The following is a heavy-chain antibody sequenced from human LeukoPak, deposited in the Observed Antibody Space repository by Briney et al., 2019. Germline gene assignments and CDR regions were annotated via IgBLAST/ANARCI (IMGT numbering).Heavy chain of an antibody. CDR1: GFTVSSNY. D-gene: IGHD2-21*01. CDR2: IYSGGST. J-gene: IGHJ4*02. CDR3: ARLSHTEMAIGDDY. Sequence: PGGSLRLSCAASGFTVSSNYMSWVRQAPGKGLEWVSVIYSGGSTYYADSVKGRFTISRDNSKNTLYLQMNSLRAEDTAVYYCARLSHTEMAIGDDYWGQGTLVTVSS. V-gene: IGHV3-66*01.